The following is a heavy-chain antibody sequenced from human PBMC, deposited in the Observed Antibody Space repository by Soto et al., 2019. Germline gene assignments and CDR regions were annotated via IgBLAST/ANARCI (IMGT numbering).Heavy chain of an antibody. CDR1: GDSISSYY. V-gene: IGHV4-59*08. CDR3: ARRAGAVPGRIDF. Sequence: HVQLQESGPGLVKPSETLSLICTVSGDSISSYYWCWIRQPPGKGLEWIGFIYYTGSTNYNPSLKSRVTISVDTSKNQLSLKLSSVTAADTAVYYCARRAGAVPGRIDFWGQGTLVTVSS. J-gene: IGHJ4*02. D-gene: IGHD6-19*01. CDR2: IYYTGST.